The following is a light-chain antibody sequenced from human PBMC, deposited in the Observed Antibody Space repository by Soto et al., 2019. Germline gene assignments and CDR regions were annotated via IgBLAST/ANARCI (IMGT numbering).Light chain of an antibody. CDR1: QRVSSH. J-gene: IGKJ1*01. CDR2: AAS. Sequence: ETVMTQSPVTLSVSPGDTATLSCRASQRVSSHLAWYQQKPGQAPRLLIYAASTRATGIPVRFSGSGSGTDFTLTISRLEPEDFAVYYCQHYVTSLTTFGQGTKVDIK. CDR3: QHYVTSLTT. V-gene: IGKV3-15*01.